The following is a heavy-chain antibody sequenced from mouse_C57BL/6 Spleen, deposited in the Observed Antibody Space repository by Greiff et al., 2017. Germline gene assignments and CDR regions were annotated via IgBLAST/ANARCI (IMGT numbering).Heavy chain of an antibody. V-gene: IGHV1-82*01. CDR3: ARSRANWDDFDD. CDR1: GYAFSSSW. Sequence: VQLQQSGPELVKPGASVKISCKASGYAFSSSWMNWVKQRPGKGLEWIGRIYPGDGYTNYNGKFKGKATLTADKASSTAYMQLSSLTSEDSAVYFCARSRANWDDFDDWGQGTTLTVSS. CDR2: IYPGDGYT. J-gene: IGHJ2*01. D-gene: IGHD4-1*02.